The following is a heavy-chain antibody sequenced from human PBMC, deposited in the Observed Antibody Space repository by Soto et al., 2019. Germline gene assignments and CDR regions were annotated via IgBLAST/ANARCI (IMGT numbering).Heavy chain of an antibody. CDR1: GDSMTKYY. CDR3: AGTVGAAYYFDF. J-gene: IGHJ4*02. Sequence: SETLSLTCNVSGDSMTKYYWSWIRQPAGKGLEWIGRIYTSGSTNYNPSLKSRVTMSIDTSNNHFSLNLKSVTAADTAVYYCAGTVGAAYYFDFWGQGALVTVSS. V-gene: IGHV4-4*07. D-gene: IGHD1-26*01. CDR2: IYTSGST.